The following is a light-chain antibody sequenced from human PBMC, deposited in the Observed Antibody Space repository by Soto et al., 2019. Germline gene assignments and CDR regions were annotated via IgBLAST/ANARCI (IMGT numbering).Light chain of an antibody. Sequence: IVLAQSPGTLSFSPGERGSLSCRASQSASSSYLAWYQQKPGQAPRLLIYGASSRATGIPDRFSGSGSGTDFTLTISRLEPEDFAVYYCQQYGSSPGTFGQGTKVDI. CDR3: QQYGSSPGT. V-gene: IGKV3-20*01. J-gene: IGKJ1*01. CDR2: GAS. CDR1: QSASSSY.